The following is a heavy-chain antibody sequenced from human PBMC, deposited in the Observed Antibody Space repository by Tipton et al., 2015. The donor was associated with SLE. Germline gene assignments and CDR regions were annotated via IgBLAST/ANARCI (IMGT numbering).Heavy chain of an antibody. CDR2: INPNSGGT. CDR3: AKVVETTVTYVTY. V-gene: IGHV1-2*02. Sequence: QLVQSGAEVKKPGASVKVSCKASGYTFTSYYMHWVRQAPGQGLEWMGWINPNSGGTNYAQKFQGRVTMTRDTSISTAYMELSRLRSADTAVYYCAKVVETTVTYVTYWGPGTLVTVSS. D-gene: IGHD4-17*01. J-gene: IGHJ4*02. CDR1: GYTFTSYY.